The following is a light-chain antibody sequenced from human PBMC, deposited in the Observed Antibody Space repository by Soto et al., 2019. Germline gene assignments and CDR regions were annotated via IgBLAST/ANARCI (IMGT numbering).Light chain of an antibody. Sequence: EMVMRQSPATRAPFPGEGATLSCRPSQSVSSNLAWYQQKPGQAHRLLIYGASTRATGIPARFSGSGSGTEFTPTISSLQSEDLAVYYCQQYKNWPTWTGGQGTQLEIK. CDR3: QQYKNWPTWT. CDR2: GAS. J-gene: IGKJ1*01. V-gene: IGKV3-15*01. CDR1: QSVSSN.